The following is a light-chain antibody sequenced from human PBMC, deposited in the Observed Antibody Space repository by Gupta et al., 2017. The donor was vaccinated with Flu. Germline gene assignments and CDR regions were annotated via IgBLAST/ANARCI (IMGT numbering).Light chain of an antibody. J-gene: IGLJ1*01. V-gene: IGLV2-14*01. CDR2: EVS. Sequence: QSALTQPASVSGSPGQSITIPCTGPSSDVGGYNYVSWYQQHPGKAPKLMIYEVSNRPSGVSNRFSGSKSGNTASLTISGLQAEDEADYYCSSYTSSSPYVFGTGTKVTVL. CDR3: SSYTSSSPYV. CDR1: SSDVGGYNY.